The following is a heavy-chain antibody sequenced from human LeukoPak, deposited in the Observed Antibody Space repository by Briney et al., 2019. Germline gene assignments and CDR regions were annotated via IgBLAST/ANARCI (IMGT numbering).Heavy chain of an antibody. V-gene: IGHV3-30*02. CDR1: GFTFSSYG. J-gene: IGHJ5*02. D-gene: IGHD4-17*01. CDR3: AKDPYMTTVTNAWFDP. Sequence: GGSLGLSVEGSGFTFSSYGMHWFRQAPAKGLGGLAFIGYDGSNKYYADSVKGRFTISRDNSKNTLYLQMNSLRAEDTAVYYCAKDPYMTTVTNAWFDPWGQGTLVTVSS. CDR2: IGYDGSNK.